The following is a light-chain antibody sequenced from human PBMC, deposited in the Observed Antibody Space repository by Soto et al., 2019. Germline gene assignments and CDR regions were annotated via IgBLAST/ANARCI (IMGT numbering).Light chain of an antibody. Sequence: EIVLTQSPGTLSLSPGERATLSCRASQSVSSSYLAWYQQKPGQAPRLLIYGASSRGTGIPDRFSGSGSGTDVTLTISRLEPEDFAVYYCQQYGSSPRTFGQGTKLEIK. CDR1: QSVSSSY. J-gene: IGKJ2*01. V-gene: IGKV3-20*01. CDR3: QQYGSSPRT. CDR2: GAS.